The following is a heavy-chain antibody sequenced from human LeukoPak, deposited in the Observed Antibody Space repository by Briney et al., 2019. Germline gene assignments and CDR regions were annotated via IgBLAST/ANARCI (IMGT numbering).Heavy chain of an antibody. CDR3: ARLPPRIAVAGSYEFDP. J-gene: IGHJ5*02. V-gene: IGHV1-69*04. CDR1: GGTFSRYA. D-gene: IGHD6-19*01. Sequence: SVKVSCKASGGTFSRYAISWVRQAPGQGLEWMGRIIPILGIANYAQKFQGRVTITADKSTSTAYMELSSLRSEDTAVYFCARLPPRIAVAGSYEFDPWGQGTLVTVSS. CDR2: IIPILGIA.